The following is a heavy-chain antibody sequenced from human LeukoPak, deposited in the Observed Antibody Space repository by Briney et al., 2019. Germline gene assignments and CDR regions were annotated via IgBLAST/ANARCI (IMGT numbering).Heavy chain of an antibody. CDR1: GYSFTSYW. D-gene: IGHD2-2*01. V-gene: IGHV5-51*01. Sequence: GESLKISCKGSGYSFTSYWIGWVRPMPGKGLEWMGIIYPGDSDTRYSPSFQGQVTISADKSISTAYLQWSSLKASDTAMYYCARLEDIVVVPAANWFDPWGQGTLVTVSS. J-gene: IGHJ5*02. CDR3: ARLEDIVVVPAANWFDP. CDR2: IYPGDSDT.